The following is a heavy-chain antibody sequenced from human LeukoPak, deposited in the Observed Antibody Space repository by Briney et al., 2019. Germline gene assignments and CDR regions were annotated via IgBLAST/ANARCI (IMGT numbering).Heavy chain of an antibody. J-gene: IGHJ4*02. CDR3: ARVPDIAAAGLYYFDY. V-gene: IGHV1-69*01. D-gene: IGHD6-13*01. CDR2: IPIFRTA. Sequence: IPIFRTANYAQKFQCRVTITADESTSTAYMELSSLRSEDTAVYYCARVPDIAAAGLYYFDYWGQGTLVTVSS.